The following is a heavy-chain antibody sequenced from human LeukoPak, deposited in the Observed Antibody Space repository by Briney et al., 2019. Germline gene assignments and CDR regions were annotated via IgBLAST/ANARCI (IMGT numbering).Heavy chain of an antibody. J-gene: IGHJ3*02. D-gene: IGHD3-22*01. CDR3: ARQIDYYDSSGYYEDAFDI. CDR2: IYPGDSDT. CDR1: GYSFTSYW. Sequence: GESLKISCKGSGYSFTSYWIGWVRQMPGKGLEWMGIIYPGDSDTRYSPSFQGQVTISADKSISTAYLQWSSLKASDTAMYYCARQIDYYDSSGYYEDAFDIWGQGTMVTVSS. V-gene: IGHV5-51*01.